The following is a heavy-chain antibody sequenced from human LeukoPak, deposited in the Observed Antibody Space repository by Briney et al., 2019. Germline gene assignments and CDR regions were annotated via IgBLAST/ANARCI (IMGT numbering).Heavy chain of an antibody. V-gene: IGHV3-30*02. J-gene: IGHJ6*03. D-gene: IGHD3-3*01. CDR2: IRSDGTNE. CDR1: GFTFSNYG. Sequence: GGSLRLSCAASGFTFSNYGMHWVRQAPGKGLEWVAFIRSDGTNEYHADSVKGRFTISRDNSKNTLYLQMNSLRTEDTAVYYCAKASFGMAYYYYMDVWGKGTTVTVSS. CDR3: AKASFGMAYYYYMDV.